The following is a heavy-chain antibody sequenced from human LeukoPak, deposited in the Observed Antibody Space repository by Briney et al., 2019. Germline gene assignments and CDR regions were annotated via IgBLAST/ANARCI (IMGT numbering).Heavy chain of an antibody. D-gene: IGHD7-27*01. Sequence: GGSLRLSCAASGFTFSDYYMSWVRQAPGEGLEWVSAISGSGGSTYYADSVKGRFTISRDNSKNTLYLQMNSLRAEDTAVYYCAKDHWGSDYWGQGTLVTVSS. CDR3: AKDHWGSDY. V-gene: IGHV3-23*01. CDR1: GFTFSDYY. CDR2: ISGSGGST. J-gene: IGHJ4*02.